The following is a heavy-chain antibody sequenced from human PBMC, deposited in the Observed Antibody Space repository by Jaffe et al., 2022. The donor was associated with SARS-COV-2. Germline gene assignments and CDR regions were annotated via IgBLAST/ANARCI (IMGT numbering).Heavy chain of an antibody. J-gene: IGHJ4*02. CDR2: IKQDGSEK. D-gene: IGHD5-12*01. CDR1: GFTFSSYW. Sequence: EVQLVESGGGLVQPGGSLRLSCAASGFTFSSYWMSWVRQAPGKGLEWVANIKQDGSEKYYVDSVKGRFTISRDNAKNSLYLQMNSLRAEDTAVYYCARDRGEWLRPNEVGYWGQGTLVTVSS. CDR3: ARDRGEWLRPNEVGY. V-gene: IGHV3-7*01.